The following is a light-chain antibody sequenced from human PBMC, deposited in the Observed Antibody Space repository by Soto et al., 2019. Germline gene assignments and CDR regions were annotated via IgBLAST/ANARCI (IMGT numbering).Light chain of an antibody. V-gene: IGKV1-39*01. CDR2: DAS. CDR3: QQSYSPLWT. Sequence: DIQMTQSPSSLSASVGDRVTITCQASQDISNYLNWYQQKPGKAPKLLIYDASSLQRGVPSRFSGSGSGTDFTLIISSLQPEDFATYYCQQSYSPLWTFGQGTKVDIK. J-gene: IGKJ1*01. CDR1: QDISNY.